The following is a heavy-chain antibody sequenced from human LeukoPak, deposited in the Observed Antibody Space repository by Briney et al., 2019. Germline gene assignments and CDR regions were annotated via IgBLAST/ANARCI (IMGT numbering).Heavy chain of an antibody. CDR3: ARVTSGSSYRPFDY. CDR1: GFTFNDYE. D-gene: IGHD3-10*01. V-gene: IGHV3-7*01. Sequence: SGGSLRLSCAASGFTFNDYEMTWVRQAPGNGPEWVANIKEDESEKNYVDSVKGRFTISRDSAKNSLYLQMNSLRAEDTAVYYCARVTSGSSYRPFDYWGQGTLVTVSS. CDR2: IKEDESEK. J-gene: IGHJ4*02.